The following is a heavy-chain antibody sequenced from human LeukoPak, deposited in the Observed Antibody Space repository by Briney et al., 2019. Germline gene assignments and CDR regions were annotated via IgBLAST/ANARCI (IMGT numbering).Heavy chain of an antibody. J-gene: IGHJ4*02. CDR2: IYSGGST. V-gene: IGHV3-53*01. Sequence: GGSLRLSCAASGFTVSSNYMSWVRQAPGKGLEWVSVIYSGGSTYYADSVKGRFTISRDNSKNTLYLQMNSLRAEDTAVYYCAKRIQSTMATGYWGQGTLVTVSS. CDR1: GFTVSSNY. D-gene: IGHD3-10*01. CDR3: AKRIQSTMATGY.